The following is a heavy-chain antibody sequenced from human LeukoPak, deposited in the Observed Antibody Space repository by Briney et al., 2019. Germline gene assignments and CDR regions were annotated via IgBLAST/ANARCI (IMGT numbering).Heavy chain of an antibody. Sequence: ASVKVSCKASGYTFTSYGISWVRQAPGQGLEWMGWISAYNGNTNYAQKLQGRVTMTTDTSTSTAYMELNSLRAEDTAVYYCATDSGSLWGDYWGQGTLVTVSS. V-gene: IGHV1-18*01. CDR2: ISAYNGNT. CDR1: GYTFTSYG. J-gene: IGHJ4*02. CDR3: ATDSGSLWGDY. D-gene: IGHD1-26*01.